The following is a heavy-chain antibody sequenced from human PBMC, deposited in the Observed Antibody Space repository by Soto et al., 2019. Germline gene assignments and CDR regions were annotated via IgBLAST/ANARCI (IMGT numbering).Heavy chain of an antibody. CDR3: AKAPSTAGARTYYYDF. CDR1: GFTFSSYA. D-gene: IGHD6-13*01. Sequence: GGSLRLSCAASGFTFSSYAMSWVRQAPGKGQEWVSAISGSGGSTYYADSVKGRFTVSRDNSKNTLYLQMSSMRAEDTAVYYGAKAPSTAGARTYYYDFWGQGSVVTVPS. CDR2: ISGSGGST. V-gene: IGHV3-23*01. J-gene: IGHJ4*02.